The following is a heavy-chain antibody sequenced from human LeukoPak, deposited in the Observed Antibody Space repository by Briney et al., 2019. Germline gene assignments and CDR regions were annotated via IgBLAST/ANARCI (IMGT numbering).Heavy chain of an antibody. CDR2: ISSSGSTI. Sequence: GGSLRLSCAASGFTFSSYEMNWVRQAPGKGLEWVSYISSSGSTIYYADSVKGRFTISRDNAKNSLYLQMNSLGAEDTAVYYCARDGLYYDSSGYYPGFDYWGQGTLVTVSS. J-gene: IGHJ4*02. CDR3: ARDGLYYDSSGYYPGFDY. CDR1: GFTFSSYE. V-gene: IGHV3-48*03. D-gene: IGHD3-22*01.